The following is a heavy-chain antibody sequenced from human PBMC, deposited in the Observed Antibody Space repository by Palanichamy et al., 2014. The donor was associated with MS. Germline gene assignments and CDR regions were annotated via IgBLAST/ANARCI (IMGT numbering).Heavy chain of an antibody. J-gene: IGHJ4*02. D-gene: IGHD3-22*01. CDR3: ARDYKNYYDSSGYPGY. CDR2: ISYDGGNK. V-gene: IGHV3-30-3*01. CDR1: GFTFNNYA. Sequence: QVHLVESGGGVVQPGRSLRLSCAASGFTFNNYAMHWVRQAPGKGLEWVAVISYDGGNKYYADSVKGRFTISRDNSKNTLYLQMNSLRTEDTAVYYCARDYKNYYDSSGYPGYWGQGTPVTVSS.